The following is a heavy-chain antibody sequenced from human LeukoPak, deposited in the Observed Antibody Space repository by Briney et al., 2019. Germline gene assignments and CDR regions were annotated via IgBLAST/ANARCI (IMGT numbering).Heavy chain of an antibody. J-gene: IGHJ4*02. Sequence: SETLSLTCTVSGAPISSYYWSWIRQPPGKGLEWIGYISYSGGTNYNPSLKSRVTISADTSKNQVSLTLSSVTAADTAVYYCARHPELYFFDYWGQGTLVTVSS. V-gene: IGHV4-59*08. CDR1: GAPISSYY. D-gene: IGHD3-10*01. CDR2: ISYSGGT. CDR3: ARHPELYFFDY.